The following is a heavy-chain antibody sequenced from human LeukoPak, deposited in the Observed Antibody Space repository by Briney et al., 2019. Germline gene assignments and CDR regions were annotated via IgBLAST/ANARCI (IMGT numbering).Heavy chain of an antibody. CDR1: GGSISSYY. J-gene: IGHJ4*02. D-gene: IGHD2-2*01. CDR3: ARYTRVHGETSYYFDY. V-gene: IGHV4-59*01. CDR2: IYYSGST. Sequence: PSETLSLTCTVSGGSISSYYWSWIRQPPGKGLEWIGYIYYSGSTNYNPSLKSRATISVDTSKNQFSLKLSSVTAADTAVYYCARYTRVHGETSYYFDYWGQGTLVTVSS.